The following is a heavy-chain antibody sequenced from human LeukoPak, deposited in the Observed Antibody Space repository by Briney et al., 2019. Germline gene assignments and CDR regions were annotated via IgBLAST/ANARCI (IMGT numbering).Heavy chain of an antibody. J-gene: IGHJ5*02. CDR1: GFTFSSYA. CDR3: AKGESDYYGSGLYNWFGA. CDR2: IGGGGDST. Sequence: PGGSLRLSCAASGFTFSSYAMSWVRRAPGRGLEWVSAIGGGGDSTYYADSVKGRFTITRDNSKNTLFLQMNSLRAEDTAVYYCAKGESDYYGSGLYNWFGAWGQGTLVTVSS. D-gene: IGHD3-10*01. V-gene: IGHV3-23*01.